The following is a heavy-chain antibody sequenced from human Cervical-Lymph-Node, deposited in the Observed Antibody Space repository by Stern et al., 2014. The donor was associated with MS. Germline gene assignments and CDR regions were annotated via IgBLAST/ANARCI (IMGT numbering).Heavy chain of an antibody. CDR1: GYIFTGYY. CDR2: INPNTGGT. CDR3: ARDQRGITIFGVVTDYYYLGMDV. V-gene: IGHV1-2*02. D-gene: IGHD3-3*01. J-gene: IGHJ6*02. Sequence: QEQLVQSGAEVKKPGASVKVSCKTSGYIFTGYYIHWVRQAPGQGLEWMAWINPNTGGTKYAQKLQGRVTMSRDTSISTAYVELSSLTSDDTAVYYCARDQRGITIFGVVTDYYYLGMDVWGQGTTVTVSS.